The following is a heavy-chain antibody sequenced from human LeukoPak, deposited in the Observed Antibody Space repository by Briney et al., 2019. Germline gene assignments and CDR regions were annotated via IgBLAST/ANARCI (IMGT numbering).Heavy chain of an antibody. V-gene: IGHV4-31*03. CDR1: VGSISSGGYY. CDR3: ARARSYDSSGYYTYFDY. CDR2: IYYSGTT. Sequence: PSQTLSLTCTVSVGSISSGGYYWSWIRQHPGKGLEWIGYIYYSGTTYYNPSLKSRVTISVDTSKNQFSLKLSSVTAADTAVYYCARARSYDSSGYYTYFDYWGQGTLVTVSS. J-gene: IGHJ4*02. D-gene: IGHD3-22*01.